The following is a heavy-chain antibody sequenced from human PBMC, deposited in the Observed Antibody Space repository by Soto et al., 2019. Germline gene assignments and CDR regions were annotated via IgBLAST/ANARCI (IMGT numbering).Heavy chain of an antibody. D-gene: IGHD6-19*01. J-gene: IGHJ3*02. Sequence: QVQLVESGGGLVQPGGSLRLSCADSGFTFGDYEMSWIRQAAGKGPEWVSFLSRSGNTIYYADSVKGRYSISRYNAENSLYLQMESLRVEATATYFGARSSGWYDADGFDMWGQGTMVTVSA. CDR3: ARSSGWYDADGFDM. CDR2: LSRSGNTI. V-gene: IGHV3-11*01. CDR1: GFTFGDYE.